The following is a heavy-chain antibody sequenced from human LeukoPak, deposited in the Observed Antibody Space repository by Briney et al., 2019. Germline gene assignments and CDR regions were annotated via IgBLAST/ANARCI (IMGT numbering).Heavy chain of an antibody. Sequence: SETLSLTCTVSGGSISSYYWSWIRQPPGKGLEWIGYIYYSGSTNYNPSLKSRVTISVDTSKNQFSLKLSSVTAADTAVYYCARFGGDGYNYCTWFDYWGQGTLVTVSS. CDR1: GGSISSYY. CDR2: IYYSGST. J-gene: IGHJ4*02. D-gene: IGHD5-24*01. V-gene: IGHV4-59*01. CDR3: ARFGGDGYNYCTWFDY.